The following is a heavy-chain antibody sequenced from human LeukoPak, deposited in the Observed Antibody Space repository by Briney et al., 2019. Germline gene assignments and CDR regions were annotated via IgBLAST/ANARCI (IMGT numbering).Heavy chain of an antibody. V-gene: IGHV3-48*03. CDR1: GFTFSRYE. J-gene: IGHJ6*03. CDR3: ARVRQQLVRLLGRDTTYYYYYYMDV. D-gene: IGHD6-13*01. Sequence: PGGSLRLSCAASGFTFSRYEMNWVRQAPGKGLEWVSYISSSGSTIYYADSVKGRFTISRDNAKNSLYLQMNSLRAEDTAVYYCARVRQQLVRLLGRDTTYYYYYYMDVWGEGTTVTVSS. CDR2: ISSSGSTI.